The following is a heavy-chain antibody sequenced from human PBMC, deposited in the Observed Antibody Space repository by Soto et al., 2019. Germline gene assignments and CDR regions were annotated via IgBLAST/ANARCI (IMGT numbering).Heavy chain of an antibody. D-gene: IGHD6-6*01. V-gene: IGHV3-48*02. CDR1: GFTFSSYS. Sequence: EVQLVESGGGLVQPGGSLRLSCAASGFTFSSYSMNWVRQAPGKGLEWVSYISSSSSTIYYADSVKGRFTISRDNAKNSLNLQMNSLRDEETAVDCCARPEYSSSSYGMDVWGQGTTVTVSS. CDR2: ISSSSSTI. J-gene: IGHJ6*02. CDR3: ARPEYSSSSYGMDV.